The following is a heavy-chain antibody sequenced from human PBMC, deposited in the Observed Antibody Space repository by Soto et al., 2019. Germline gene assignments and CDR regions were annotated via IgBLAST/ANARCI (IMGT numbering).Heavy chain of an antibody. CDR1: GYTFTSYA. J-gene: IGHJ3*02. CDR2: INAGNGNT. V-gene: IGHV1-3*01. Sequence: ASVKVSCKASGYTFTSYAMHWVRQAPGQRLEWMGWINAGNGNTKYSQKFQGRVTITRDTSASTAYMELSSMRSEDTAVDYCSSPHDSSGYYHAFDIWGQGTMVTVSS. CDR3: SSPHDSSGYYHAFDI. D-gene: IGHD3-22*01.